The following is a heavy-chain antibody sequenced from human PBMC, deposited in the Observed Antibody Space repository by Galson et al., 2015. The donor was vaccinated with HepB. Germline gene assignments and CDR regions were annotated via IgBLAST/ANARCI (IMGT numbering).Heavy chain of an antibody. CDR3: AKASPGYSSSWYEWFDP. Sequence: SLRLSCAASGFTFSSYAMSWVRQAPGKGLEWVSAISGSGGSTYYADSVKGRFTISRDNSKNTLYLQMNSLRAEDTAVYYCAKASPGYSSSWYEWFDPWGQGTLVTVSS. J-gene: IGHJ5*02. CDR2: ISGSGGST. V-gene: IGHV3-23*01. D-gene: IGHD6-13*01. CDR1: GFTFSSYA.